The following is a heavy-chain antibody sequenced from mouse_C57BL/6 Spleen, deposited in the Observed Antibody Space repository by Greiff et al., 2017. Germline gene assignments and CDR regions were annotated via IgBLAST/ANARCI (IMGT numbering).Heavy chain of an antibody. Sequence: EVQLVESGEGLVKPGGSLKLSCAASGFTFSSYAMSWVRQTPEKRLEWVAYISSGGDYIYYADPVKGRFTISRDNARNTLYLQMSSLKSEDTAMYYCTRDRYYYGSSYNWYFDVWGTGTTVTVSS. CDR3: TRDRYYYGSSYNWYFDV. CDR1: GFTFSSYA. CDR2: ISSGGDYI. V-gene: IGHV5-9-1*02. D-gene: IGHD1-1*01. J-gene: IGHJ1*03.